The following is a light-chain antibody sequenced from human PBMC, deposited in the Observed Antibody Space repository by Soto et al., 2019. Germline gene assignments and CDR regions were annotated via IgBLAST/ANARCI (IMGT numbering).Light chain of an antibody. J-gene: IGKJ1*01. CDR1: QSISSW. CDR3: QQYNSYRT. V-gene: IGKV1-5*01. CDR2: DAS. Sequence: TQSPATPSASVGDRVTITCRASQSISSWLAWYQQKPGKAPKLLIYDASSLESGVPSRFSGSGSGTEFTLTISSLQPDDFATYYCQQYNSYRTFGQGTKVDI.